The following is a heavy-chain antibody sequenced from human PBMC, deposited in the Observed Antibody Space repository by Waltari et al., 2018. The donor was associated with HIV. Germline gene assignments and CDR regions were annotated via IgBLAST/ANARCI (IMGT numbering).Heavy chain of an antibody. Sequence: EVQLLDSGGGIVPPGGSLRLSCAAPGFTFRPYPMSWVRQAPGKGLEWVSAISGSGDNTYYADSVKGRFTISRDNSKNTLYLQMSSLRAEDTAVYYCAKGKTGDFWGQGTLVTVSS. V-gene: IGHV3-23*01. CDR2: ISGSGDNT. CDR3: AKGKTGDF. CDR1: GFTFRPYP. J-gene: IGHJ4*02.